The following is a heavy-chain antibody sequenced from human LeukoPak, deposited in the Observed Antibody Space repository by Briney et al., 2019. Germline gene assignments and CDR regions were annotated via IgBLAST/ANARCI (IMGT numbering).Heavy chain of an antibody. Sequence: GGSLRLSCAASVFTFSGSAMHWVRQASGKGLEWVGRIRSKANSYATAYAASVKGRFTISRDDSKNTAYLQMNSLKTEDTAVYYCTRPHYDNSGYYYAFDYWGQGTLVTVSS. CDR3: TRPHYDNSGYYYAFDY. D-gene: IGHD3-22*01. J-gene: IGHJ4*02. CDR2: IRSKANSYAT. V-gene: IGHV3-73*01. CDR1: VFTFSGSA.